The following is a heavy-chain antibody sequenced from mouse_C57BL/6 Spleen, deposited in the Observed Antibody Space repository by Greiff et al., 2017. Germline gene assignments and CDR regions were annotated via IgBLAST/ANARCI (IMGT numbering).Heavy chain of an antibody. Sequence: VQLQQSGPELVKPGASVKISCKASGYTFTDYYMNWVKQSHGKSLEWIGDINPNNGGTSYNQKFKGKATLTVDKSSSTAYMELRSLTSEDSAVYYCAYGNPPFDYWGQGTTLTVSS. CDR3: AYGNPPFDY. CDR2: INPNNGGT. J-gene: IGHJ2*01. CDR1: GYTFTDYY. D-gene: IGHD2-1*01. V-gene: IGHV1-26*01.